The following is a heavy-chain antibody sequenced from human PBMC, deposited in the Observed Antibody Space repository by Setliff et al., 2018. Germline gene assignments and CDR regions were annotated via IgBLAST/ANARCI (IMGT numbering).Heavy chain of an antibody. CDR1: GFSLTTTGVA. V-gene: IGHV2-5*02. J-gene: IGHJ3*02. D-gene: IGHD3-3*01. CDR3: AHRPKMGIDGFYSAFDM. Sequence: SGPTLVNPTQTLTLTCTFSGFSLTTTGVAVGWIRQPPGKALEWLALIYWEEDKRDSKAMKSRLTIVKEKAKNQGVLTMTNMDPVDTATYYCAHRPKMGIDGFYSAFDMWGQGTMVTVSS. CDR2: IYWEEDK.